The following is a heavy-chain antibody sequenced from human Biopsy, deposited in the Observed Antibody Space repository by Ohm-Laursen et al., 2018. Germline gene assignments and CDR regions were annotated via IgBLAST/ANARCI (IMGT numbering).Heavy chain of an antibody. CDR1: GESFNGYY. CDR2: INHSGRT. Sequence: TLSLTCAVYGESFNGYYWSWIRQTPGKGLEWIGEINHSGRTNYNPSLKSRVTISVDTSKNQFSLKVRSVTAADTAVYYCAKDRYNYTPIGGFSMDVWGQGTTVTVSS. CDR3: AKDRYNYTPIGGFSMDV. V-gene: IGHV4-34*01. D-gene: IGHD5-18*01. J-gene: IGHJ6*02.